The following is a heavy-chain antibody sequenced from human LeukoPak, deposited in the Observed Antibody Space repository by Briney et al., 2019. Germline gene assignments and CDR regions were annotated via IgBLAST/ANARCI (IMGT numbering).Heavy chain of an antibody. CDR2: IYYSGST. D-gene: IGHD5-18*01. V-gene: IGHV4-61*08. CDR1: GGSISSGGYY. Sequence: PSETLSLTCTVSGGSISSGGYYWSWIRQPPGKGLEWIGYIYYSGSTNYNPSLKSRVTISVDTSKNQFSLKLSSVTAADTAVYYCAREGYSYGIDYWGQGTLVTVSS. CDR3: AREGYSYGIDY. J-gene: IGHJ4*02.